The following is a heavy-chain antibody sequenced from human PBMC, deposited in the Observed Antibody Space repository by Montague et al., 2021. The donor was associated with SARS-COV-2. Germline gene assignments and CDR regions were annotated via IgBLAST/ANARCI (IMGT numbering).Heavy chain of an antibody. D-gene: IGHD1-14*01. CDR1: GDSIGSANYY. CDR2: IYYTGGT. CDR3: ARGNITPSGFDI. Sequence: TLSLTCTVPGDSIGSANYYWNWIRQNPGKGLEWIGYIYYTGGTHYXXXLESRLTMSIDTSKSQFSLRLSSVTAADTAVYYCARGNITPSGFDIWGQGTVVTVSS. J-gene: IGHJ3*02. V-gene: IGHV4-31*03.